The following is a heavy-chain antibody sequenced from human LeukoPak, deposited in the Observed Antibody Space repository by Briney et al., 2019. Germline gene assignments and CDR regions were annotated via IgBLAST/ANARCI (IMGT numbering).Heavy chain of an antibody. CDR2: IYYSGRT. J-gene: IGHJ3*02. D-gene: IGHD2/OR15-2a*01. Sequence: PGGSLRLSCAASGFTFTRFNMNWIRQPPGKGLEWIGCIYYSGRTYYNPSLKSQVSISVDMSKSQFSLRLTSVTAADTAVYYCARKNDFDIWGQGTLVTVSS. CDR3: ARKNDFDI. CDR1: GFTFTRFN. V-gene: IGHV4-59*01.